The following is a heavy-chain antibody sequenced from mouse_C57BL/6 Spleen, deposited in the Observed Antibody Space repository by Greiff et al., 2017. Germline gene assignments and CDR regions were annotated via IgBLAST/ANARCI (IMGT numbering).Heavy chain of an antibody. J-gene: IGHJ2*01. V-gene: IGHV5-4*01. D-gene: IGHD1-1*01. CDR1: GFTFSSYA. Sequence: EVKLVESGGGLVKPGGSLKLSCAASGFTFSSYAMSWVRQTPEKRLEWVATISDGGSYTYYPDNVKGRFTISRDHAKNNLYLQMSHLKSEDTAMYYCARDYYGSFYYFDYWGQGTTLTVSS. CDR2: ISDGGSYT. CDR3: ARDYYGSFYYFDY.